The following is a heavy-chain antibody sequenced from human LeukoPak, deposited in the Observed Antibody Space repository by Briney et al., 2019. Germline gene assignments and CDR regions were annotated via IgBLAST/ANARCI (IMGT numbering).Heavy chain of an antibody. V-gene: IGHV1-2*02. CDR3: ARAYGSGSSYFDY. CDR2: INPNSGST. D-gene: IGHD3-10*01. Sequence: ASVKVSCKASGYTFTGYYMHWVRQAPGQGLEWMGWINPNSGSTNYAQKVQGRVTMTRDTSISTAYMELSRLRSDDTAVYYCARAYGSGSSYFDYWGQGTLVTVSS. CDR1: GYTFTGYY. J-gene: IGHJ4*02.